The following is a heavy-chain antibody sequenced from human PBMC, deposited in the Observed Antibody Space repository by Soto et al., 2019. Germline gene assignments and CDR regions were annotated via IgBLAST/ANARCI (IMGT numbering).Heavy chain of an antibody. CDR3: TTNPSGYSYGYFY. CDR1: GFTVSNAW. D-gene: IGHD5-18*01. J-gene: IGHJ4*02. CDR2: IKSKTDGGTT. V-gene: IGHV3-15*01. Sequence: GSLRLSCAASGFTVSNAWMSWVRQAPGKGLEWVGRIKSKTDGGTTDYAAPVKGRFTISRDDSKNTLYLQMNSLKTEDTAVYYCTTNPSGYSYGYFYWDQGTLVTVSS.